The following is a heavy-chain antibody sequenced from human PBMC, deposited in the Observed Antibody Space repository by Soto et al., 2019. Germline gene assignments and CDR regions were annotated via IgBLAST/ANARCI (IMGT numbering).Heavy chain of an antibody. V-gene: IGHV1-18*01. CDR3: AREVTMVRGVIITSDAFDI. J-gene: IGHJ3*02. CDR1: GYTFTSYG. CDR2: ISAYNGNT. D-gene: IGHD3-10*01. Sequence: ASVKVSCKASGYTFTSYGISWVRQAPGQGLEWMGWISAYNGNTNYAQKLQGRVTMTTDTSTSTAYMELRSLRSDDTAVYYCAREVTMVRGVIITSDAFDIWGQGTMVTVSS.